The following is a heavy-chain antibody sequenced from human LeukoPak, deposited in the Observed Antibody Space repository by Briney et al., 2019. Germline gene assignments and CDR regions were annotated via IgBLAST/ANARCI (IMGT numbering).Heavy chain of an antibody. CDR1: GGTFSSYA. CDR3: ARAALAIVGFIDNWFDP. J-gene: IGHJ5*02. CDR2: IIPIFGTA. D-gene: IGHD2-21*01. V-gene: IGHV1-69*13. Sequence: ASVKVSCKASGGTFSSYAISWVRQAPGQGLEWMGGIIPIFGTANYAQKFQGRVMITADESTSTGYMELSSLRPEDTAVYYCARAALAIVGFIDNWFDPWGQGTLVTVSS.